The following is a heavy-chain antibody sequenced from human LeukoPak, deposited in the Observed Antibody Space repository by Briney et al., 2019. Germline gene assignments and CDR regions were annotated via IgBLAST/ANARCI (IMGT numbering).Heavy chain of an antibody. D-gene: IGHD6-19*01. CDR2: IYYSGTT. CDR3: ARVLSSGWAGFDY. Sequence: SETLSLTCTVSGGSISNYYWTWIRQPPGKGLEWIAHIYYSGTTNYNPSLKSRVTISVDTSKNQFSLKLTSVTAADTAVHYCARVLSSGWAGFDYWGQGALVTVSS. CDR1: GGSISNYY. V-gene: IGHV4-59*01. J-gene: IGHJ4*02.